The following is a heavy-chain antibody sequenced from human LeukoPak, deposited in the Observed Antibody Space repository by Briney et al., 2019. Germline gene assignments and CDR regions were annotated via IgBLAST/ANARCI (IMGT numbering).Heavy chain of an antibody. V-gene: IGHV1-2*02. J-gene: IGHJ4*02. CDR3: ARVGVASIDWFDY. CDR1: RYSFTAYF. CDR2: INPNSGGT. Sequence: ASVKVSCKASRYSFTAYFMHWVRQAPGHGLEWMGWINPNSGGTNYAQKFQGRVTMTRDTSISTAYMELSSLRSDDTAVYYCARVGVASIDWFDYWGQGTLVTVSS. D-gene: IGHD5-12*01.